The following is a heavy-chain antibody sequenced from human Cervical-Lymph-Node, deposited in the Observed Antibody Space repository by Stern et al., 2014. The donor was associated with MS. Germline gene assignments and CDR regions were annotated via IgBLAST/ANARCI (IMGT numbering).Heavy chain of an antibody. V-gene: IGHV3-7*01. CDR2: IKEDESEK. CDR1: GFTFSNFW. J-gene: IGHJ4*02. CDR3: ARDVF. Sequence: EVQLVESGGGLVQPGGSLRLSCATSGFTFSNFWMTWVRQAPGKGLEWVASIKEDESEKNHVDSVKGRFTISRDNAKNSLYLQMNSLRAEDTAVYYCARDVFWGPGTLVTVSS.